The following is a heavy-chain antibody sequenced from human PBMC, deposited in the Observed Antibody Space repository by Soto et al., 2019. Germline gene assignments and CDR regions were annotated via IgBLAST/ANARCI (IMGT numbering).Heavy chain of an antibody. CDR1: GFTFSSYG. Sequence: LRLSCAASGFTFSSYGMHWVRQAPGKGLEWVAVISYDGSNKYYADSVKGRFTISRDNSKNTLYLQMNSLRAEDTAVYYCANDAGNNWFDPWGQGPLVTVSS. CDR2: ISYDGSNK. CDR3: ANDAGNNWFDP. J-gene: IGHJ5*02. V-gene: IGHV3-30*18.